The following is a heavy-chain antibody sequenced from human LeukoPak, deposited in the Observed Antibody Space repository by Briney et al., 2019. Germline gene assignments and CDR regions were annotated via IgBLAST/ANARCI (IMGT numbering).Heavy chain of an antibody. CDR3: AGLVVGTATIDY. Sequence: SETLSLTCAVSGGSIRSSSYYWGWIRQPPGKGLEWIGNIFYSGSTYYNPSLKSRVTISVDTSKNQFSLKLRSVTAADTAVYYCAGLVVGTATIDYWGQGTLVTVSS. CDR2: IFYSGST. J-gene: IGHJ4*02. CDR1: GGSIRSSSYY. D-gene: IGHD2-21*02. V-gene: IGHV4-39*01.